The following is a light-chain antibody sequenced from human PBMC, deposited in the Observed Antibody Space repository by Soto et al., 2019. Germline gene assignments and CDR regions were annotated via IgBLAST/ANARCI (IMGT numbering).Light chain of an antibody. Sequence: QSALTQPRSVSGSPGQSVTISCTGTSSDVGADNFVSWYQQHPGKVPKLIIYDVSKRPSGVPDRFSGSKSGNTASLTISGLQAEDETDYYCCSYAGRYSYVFGTGTKLTVL. CDR2: DVS. CDR1: SSDVGADNF. J-gene: IGLJ1*01. V-gene: IGLV2-11*01. CDR3: CSYAGRYSYV.